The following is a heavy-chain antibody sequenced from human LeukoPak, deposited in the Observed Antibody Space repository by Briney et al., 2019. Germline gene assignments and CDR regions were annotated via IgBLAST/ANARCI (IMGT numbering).Heavy chain of an antibody. CDR1: GGFISSGSYY. CDR2: IYTSGST. D-gene: IGHD3-10*01. CDR3: AREGALLLWFGESYYYYMDV. V-gene: IGHV4-61*02. Sequence: SETLSLTCTISGGFISSGSYYWSWIRQPAGKGLEWIGRIYTSGSTNYNPSLKSRVTISVDTSKNQFSLKLSSVTAADTAVYYCAREGALLLWFGESYYYYMDVWGKGTTVTISS. J-gene: IGHJ6*03.